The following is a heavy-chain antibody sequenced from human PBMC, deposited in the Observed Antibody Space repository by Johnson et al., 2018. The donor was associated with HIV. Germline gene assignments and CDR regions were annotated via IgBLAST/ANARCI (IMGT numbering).Heavy chain of an antibody. CDR2: IYSGGST. J-gene: IGHJ3*02. Sequence: EVQLVESGGGLVQPGGSLRLSCAASGFTVSNNYMSWVRQAPGKGLEWVSVIYSGGSTYYADSVRGRFTISRDHAKNTLFLQMDSLRPEDTAVYYCARTVVGSSYDAFDIWGQGTMVTVSS. CDR1: GFTVSNNY. D-gene: IGHD4-23*01. CDR3: ARTVVGSSYDAFDI. V-gene: IGHV3-66*02.